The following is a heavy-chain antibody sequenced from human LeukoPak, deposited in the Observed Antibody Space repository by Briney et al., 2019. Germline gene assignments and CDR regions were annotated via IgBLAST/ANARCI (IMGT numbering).Heavy chain of an antibody. J-gene: IGHJ4*02. CDR3: ARDVGYYPDY. CDR1: GYTFTSYA. Sequence: ASVKVSCKASGYTFTSYAMHWVRQAPGQRLEWMGWISAYNGNTNYAQKLQGRVTMTTDTSTSTAYMELRSLRSDDTAVYYCARDVGYYPDYWGQGTLVTVSS. V-gene: IGHV1-18*01. CDR2: ISAYNGNT. D-gene: IGHD3-22*01.